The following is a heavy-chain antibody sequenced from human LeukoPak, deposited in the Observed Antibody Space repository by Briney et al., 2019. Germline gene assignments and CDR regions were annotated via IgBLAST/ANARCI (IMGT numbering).Heavy chain of an antibody. CDR2: ISTRSGTI. Sequence: GGTLRLSCAASGFTFSNYSMNWVRQAPGKGLEWVSYISTRSGTIYYTDSVKGRFTISRDNAKNSLYLQMNSLRDEDTAVYYCARDRGGYEFFDSWGQGILVTVSS. V-gene: IGHV3-48*02. CDR3: ARDRGGYEFFDS. J-gene: IGHJ4*02. CDR1: GFTFSNYS. D-gene: IGHD5-12*01.